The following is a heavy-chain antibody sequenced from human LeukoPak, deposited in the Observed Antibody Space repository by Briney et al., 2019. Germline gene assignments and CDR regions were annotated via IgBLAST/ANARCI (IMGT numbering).Heavy chain of an antibody. V-gene: IGHV4-59*01. J-gene: IGHJ4*02. CDR1: GGSISSYC. CDR3: ARGRASSWSPFTY. D-gene: IGHD6-19*01. CDR2: INYSGST. Sequence: SETLSLTCTVSGGSISSYCWSWIRQPPGKGLEWIGDINYSGSTTYNPSLTSRVTISVDTSKNQFSLKLNSVTAADTAVYYCARGRASSWSPFTYWGQGILVTVSS.